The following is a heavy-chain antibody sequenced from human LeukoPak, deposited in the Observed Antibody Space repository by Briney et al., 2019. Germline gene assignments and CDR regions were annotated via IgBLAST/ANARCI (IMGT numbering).Heavy chain of an antibody. CDR1: GYTFTDNY. V-gene: IGHV1-69-2*01. D-gene: IGHD2-15*01. J-gene: IGHJ4*02. CDR2: VDPEDGQT. Sequence: ASVKISCKASGYTFTDNYIHWVRQAPEKGLEGVGRVDPEDGQTFFPEKFQGRVTIMADTSTDTTYLELRSLRSDDTAVYYCATGDYQLLPFESWGQGTLVTVSS. CDR3: ATGDYQLLPFES.